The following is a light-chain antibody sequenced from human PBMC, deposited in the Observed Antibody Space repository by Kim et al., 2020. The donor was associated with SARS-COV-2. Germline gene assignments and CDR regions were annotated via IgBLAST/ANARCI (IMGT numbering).Light chain of an antibody. Sequence: APLPCAGNSNNVGNQGAAWLQQHQGHPPKLLSYRNNNRPSGISESLSAARSGKTASLTITGLQPEDEADYDCSAWDSSLSAWVFGGGTQLTVL. J-gene: IGLJ3*02. CDR1: SNNVGNQG. V-gene: IGLV10-54*01. CDR3: SAWDSSLSAWV. CDR2: RNN.